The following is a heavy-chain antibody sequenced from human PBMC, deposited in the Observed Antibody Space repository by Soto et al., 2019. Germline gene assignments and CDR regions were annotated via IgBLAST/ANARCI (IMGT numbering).Heavy chain of an antibody. CDR3: ARKGYCISTSCYSYMGWFDP. J-gene: IGHJ5*02. CDR2: IIPIFGTA. D-gene: IGHD2-2*01. CDR1: GGTFSSYA. Sequence: QVQLVQSGAEVKKPGSSVKVSCKASGGTFSSYAISWVRQAPGQGLEWMGGIIPIFGTANYAQKFQGRVTITADESTSTAYLELSSLRSEDTAVYYCARKGYCISTSCYSYMGWFDPWGQGTLVTVSS. V-gene: IGHV1-69*12.